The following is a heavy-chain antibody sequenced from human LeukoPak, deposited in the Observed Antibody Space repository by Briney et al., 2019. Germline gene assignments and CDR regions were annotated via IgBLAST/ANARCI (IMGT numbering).Heavy chain of an antibody. Sequence: SETLSLTCTVSGGSMSDYYWSWIRQPAGKGLEWIGYIYYSGSTYYNPSLKSRVTISVDTSKNQFSLKLSSVTAADTAVYYCARQDYGGNSYFDYWGQGTLVTVSS. CDR1: GGSMSDYY. CDR2: IYYSGST. D-gene: IGHD4-23*01. CDR3: ARQDYGGNSYFDY. V-gene: IGHV4-59*06. J-gene: IGHJ4*02.